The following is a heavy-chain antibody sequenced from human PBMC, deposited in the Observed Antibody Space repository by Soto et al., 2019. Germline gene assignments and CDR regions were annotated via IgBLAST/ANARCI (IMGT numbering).Heavy chain of an antibody. CDR2: IDPSDSYT. D-gene: IGHD1-26*01. V-gene: IGHV5-10-1*01. Sequence: GESLKISCKGSGYSFTSYWISWVRQMPGKGLEWMGRIDPSDSYTNYSPSFQGHVTISADKSISTAYLQWSSLKASDTAMYYCARDGTQLWELPKYYHYGMDVWGQGTTVTVSS. CDR3: ARDGTQLWELPKYYHYGMDV. J-gene: IGHJ6*02. CDR1: GYSFTSYW.